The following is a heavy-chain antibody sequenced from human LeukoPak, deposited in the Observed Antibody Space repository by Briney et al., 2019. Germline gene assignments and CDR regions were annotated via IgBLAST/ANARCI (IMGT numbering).Heavy chain of an antibody. CDR2: ISSSSSYI. CDR1: GFTFSSYS. D-gene: IGHD6-19*01. J-gene: IGHJ4*02. Sequence: GGSLRLSCAASGFTFSSYSMNWVRQAPGKGLEWVSSISSSSSYIYYADSVKGRFTISRDNAKNSLYLQINSLRAEDTAVYYCAKNGYSSGWRPDYWGQGTLVTVSS. V-gene: IGHV3-21*01. CDR3: AKNGYSSGWRPDY.